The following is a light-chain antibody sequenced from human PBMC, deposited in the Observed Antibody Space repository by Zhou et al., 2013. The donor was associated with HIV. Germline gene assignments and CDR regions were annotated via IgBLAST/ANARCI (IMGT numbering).Light chain of an antibody. CDR1: SSDVGAYNY. J-gene: IGLJ1*01. V-gene: IGLV2-14*03. Sequence: QSALTQPASVSGSPGQSITISCTGTSSDVGAYNYVSWYQQHPGKAPKLMIYDVSKRPSGVSNRFSGSKSGNTASLTISGLQAEDEADYYCSSYTSTYTYVFGTETRVTVL. CDR3: SSYTSTYTYV. CDR2: DVS.